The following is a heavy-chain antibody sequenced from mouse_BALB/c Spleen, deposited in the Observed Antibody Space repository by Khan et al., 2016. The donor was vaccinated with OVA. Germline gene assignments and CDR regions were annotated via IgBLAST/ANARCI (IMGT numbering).Heavy chain of an antibody. J-gene: IGHJ1*01. CDR2: ISSGGST. Sequence: EVELVESGGGLVKPGGSLKLSCAASGFTFSSYAMSWVRQTPEKRLEWVAFISSGGSTYYPDSVKGRFTISRDNARNHLYLQMSSLRSEDTAMYYCARGFCYDTGYFDVWGAGTTVTVSS. CDR3: ARGFCYDTGYFDV. CDR1: GFTFSSYA. D-gene: IGHD1-1*01. V-gene: IGHV5-6-5*01.